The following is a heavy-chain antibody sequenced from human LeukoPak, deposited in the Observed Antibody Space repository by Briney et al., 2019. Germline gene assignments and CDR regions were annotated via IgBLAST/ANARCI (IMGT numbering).Heavy chain of an antibody. Sequence: GGSLRLSCAASGFTFSSYAMSWVRQAPGKGLEWVSAISGSGGSTYYADSVKGRFTISRDNSKNTLYLQMNSLRAEDTAVYYCNKAVAGTDAFDIWGQGTMVTVSS. J-gene: IGHJ3*02. V-gene: IGHV3-23*01. D-gene: IGHD6-19*01. CDR3: NKAVAGTDAFDI. CDR2: ISGSGGST. CDR1: GFTFSSYA.